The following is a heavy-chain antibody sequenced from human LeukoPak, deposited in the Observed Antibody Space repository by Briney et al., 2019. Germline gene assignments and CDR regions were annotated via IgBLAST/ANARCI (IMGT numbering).Heavy chain of an antibody. J-gene: IGHJ5*02. CDR2: IHYXXTX. D-gene: IGHD3-9*01. CDR3: ARVYYDILTGYYLNGNWFDP. Sequence: ASETLSLTCTVSGGXISSYYWXWXXXPPGXXXXXIXXIHYXXTXNYNPSXKIRVXISVDKSKNQFSLKLSSVTAADTAVYYCARVYYDILTGYYLNGNWFDPWGQGTLVTVSS. CDR1: GGXISSYY. V-gene: IGHV4-59*12.